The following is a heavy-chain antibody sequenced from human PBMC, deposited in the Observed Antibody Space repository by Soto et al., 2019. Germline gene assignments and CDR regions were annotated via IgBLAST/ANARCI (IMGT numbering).Heavy chain of an antibody. V-gene: IGHV5-10-1*01. CDR1: GYSITSYW. CDR3: ARRAHMSRRGETFSYYYYGMDV. CDR2: IDPIDSYT. J-gene: IGHJ6*02. Sequence: EVQLVQSGAEVKKPGESLRISCKGSGYSITSYWISWVRQMPGKALEWMGRIDPIDSYTNYSPSFQGHVTISADKSISTAYLQWSSLKASDTAMYYCARRAHMSRRGETFSYYYYGMDVWGQGTTVTVSS. D-gene: IGHD3-16*01.